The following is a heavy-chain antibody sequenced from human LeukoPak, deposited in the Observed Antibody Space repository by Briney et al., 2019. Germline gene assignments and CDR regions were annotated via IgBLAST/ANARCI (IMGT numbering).Heavy chain of an antibody. D-gene: IGHD3-22*01. J-gene: IGHJ1*01. Sequence: GGSLRLSCAASGFTFSSYAMSWVRQAPGKGLEWVGFIRSKAYGGTTEYAASVKGRFTISRDNSKNTLYLQMNSLRAEDTAVYYCARQDRYRYYYDSSGHISHWGQGTLVTVSS. V-gene: IGHV3-71*01. CDR1: GFTFSSYA. CDR3: ARQDRYRYYYDSSGHISH. CDR2: IRSKAYGGTT.